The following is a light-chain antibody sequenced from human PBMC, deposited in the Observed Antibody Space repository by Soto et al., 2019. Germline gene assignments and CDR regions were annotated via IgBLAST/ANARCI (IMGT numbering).Light chain of an antibody. Sequence: QSALTQPASVSGSPGQSITISCTGTSSDVGGYNYVSWYQHHPGKAPKLIIYEVSNRPSGVSNRFSGSKSGNTASLTISGLQADDEADYYCSSYSSSSTLCVFGTGTKVTVL. CDR2: EVS. CDR3: SSYSSSSTLCV. J-gene: IGLJ1*01. CDR1: SSDVGGYNY. V-gene: IGLV2-14*01.